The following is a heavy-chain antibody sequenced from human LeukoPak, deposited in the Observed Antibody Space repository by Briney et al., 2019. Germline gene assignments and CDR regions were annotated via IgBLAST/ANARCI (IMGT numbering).Heavy chain of an antibody. V-gene: IGHV4-34*09. CDR1: GGSFSGYY. CDR3: ARVTTTVTDYYYYGMDV. Sequence: PSETLSLTCAVYGGSFSGYYWSWIRQPPGKGLEWIGEINHSGSTYYNPSLKSRVTISVDTSKNQFSLKLSSVTAADTAVYYCARVTTTVTDYYYYGMDVWGQGTTVTVSS. J-gene: IGHJ6*02. CDR2: INHSGST. D-gene: IGHD4-17*01.